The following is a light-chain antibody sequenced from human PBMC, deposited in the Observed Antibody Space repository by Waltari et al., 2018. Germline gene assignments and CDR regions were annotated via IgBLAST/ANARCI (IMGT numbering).Light chain of an antibody. CDR3: QQYNDWPRT. CDR2: GAF. J-gene: IGKJ1*01. CDR1: QSISSN. Sequence: ETVMMQSPATLSVSPGESATLSCRASQSISSNLAWYQQTPGKAPSLLIYGAFTRATDIPARFSGSGSGKEFTLTIRSLQSEDFAVYYCQQYNDWPRTFGQGTKVEIK. V-gene: IGKV3-15*01.